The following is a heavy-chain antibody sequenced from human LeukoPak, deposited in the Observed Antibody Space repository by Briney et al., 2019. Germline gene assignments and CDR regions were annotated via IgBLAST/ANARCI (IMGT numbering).Heavy chain of an antibody. Sequence: ASVKVSCKASGYTFTGYYMHWVRQAPGQGLEWVGWINPKSGGTNYAQKFQGRVTMTSDTSITTVYMELSRLRSGDTAVHYCARRVFSGWGYYFDYWGQGTLVTVSS. V-gene: IGHV1-2*02. CDR2: INPKSGGT. CDR1: GYTFTGYY. CDR3: ARRVFSGWGYYFDY. D-gene: IGHD6-19*01. J-gene: IGHJ4*02.